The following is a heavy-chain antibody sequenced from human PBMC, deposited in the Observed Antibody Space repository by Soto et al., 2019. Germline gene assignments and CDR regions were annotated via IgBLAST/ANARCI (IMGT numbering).Heavy chain of an antibody. V-gene: IGHV4-4*07. CDR3: ARESLLTYYYGSGSYSDWFDP. CDR2: IYTSGST. J-gene: IGHJ5*02. D-gene: IGHD3-10*01. CDR1: GGSISSYY. Sequence: PSETLSLTCTVSGGSISSYYWSWIRQPAGKGLEWIGPIYTSGSTNYNPSLKSRVTMSVDTSKNQFSLKLSSVTAADTAVYYCARESLLTYYYGSGSYSDWFDPWGQGTLVTVSS.